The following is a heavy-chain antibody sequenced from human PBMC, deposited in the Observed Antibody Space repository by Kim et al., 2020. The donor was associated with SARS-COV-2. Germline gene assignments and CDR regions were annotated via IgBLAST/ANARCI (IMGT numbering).Heavy chain of an antibody. CDR2: IYASGST. CDR3: ARQYSSGWYGLTYFDY. V-gene: IGHV4-39*01. Sequence: SETLSLTCSVSGGSISSSSHYWGWLRQSPGKGLEWIGSIYASGSTYYNPSLESRVVVSVDKTKNQFSLNLRSVTASDRGVYFCARQYSSGWYGLTYFDY. J-gene: IGHJ4*01. CDR1: GGSISSSSHY. D-gene: IGHD6-19*01.